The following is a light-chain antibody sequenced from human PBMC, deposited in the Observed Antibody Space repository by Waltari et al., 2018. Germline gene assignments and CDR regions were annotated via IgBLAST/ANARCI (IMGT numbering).Light chain of an antibody. J-gene: IGKJ2*01. CDR3: QQYNKWPLT. CDR2: GAS. Sequence: EIVMTQSPATLSVSPGERATLSCRASQSVGSNLAWYQQKPGQAPRLLIYGASTRATGIAARFSGSGSGTEFTLNISSLQSEDFAVYYCQQYNKWPLTFGQGTKLEI. V-gene: IGKV3D-15*01. CDR1: QSVGSN.